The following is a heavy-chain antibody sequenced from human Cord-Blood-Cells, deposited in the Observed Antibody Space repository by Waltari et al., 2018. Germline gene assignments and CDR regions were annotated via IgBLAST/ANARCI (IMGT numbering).Heavy chain of an antibody. CDR2: INHSGST. CDR3: ASEPGYSGYQYNWFDP. CDR1: GGSFSGYY. V-gene: IGHV4-34*01. J-gene: IGHJ5*02. D-gene: IGHD5-12*01. Sequence: QVQLQQWGAGLLKPSETLSLTCAVYGGSFSGYYWSWIRQPPGKGLEWIGEINHSGSTNYSPSLKSRVTISVDTSKNQFSLKLSSVTAADTAVYYCASEPGYSGYQYNWFDPWGQGTLVTVSS.